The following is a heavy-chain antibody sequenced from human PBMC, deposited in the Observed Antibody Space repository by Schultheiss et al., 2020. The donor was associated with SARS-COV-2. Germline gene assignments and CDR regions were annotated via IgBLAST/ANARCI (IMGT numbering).Heavy chain of an antibody. V-gene: IGHV3-49*03. Sequence: GGSLRLSCTASGFTFGDYAMSWFRQAPGKGLEWVGFIRSKAYGGTTEYAASVKGRFTISRDDSKSIAYLQMNSLKTEDTAVYYCTREGVAADFDYWGQGTLVTVSS. J-gene: IGHJ4*02. CDR1: GFTFGDYA. D-gene: IGHD2-2*01. CDR3: TREGVAADFDY. CDR2: IRSKAYGGTT.